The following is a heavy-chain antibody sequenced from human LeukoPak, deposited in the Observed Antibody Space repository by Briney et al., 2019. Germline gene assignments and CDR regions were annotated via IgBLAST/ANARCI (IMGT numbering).Heavy chain of an antibody. J-gene: IGHJ6*02. V-gene: IGHV3-48*03. CDR2: ISSSSSTI. D-gene: IGHD6-25*01. CDR1: EFSFSNYG. CDR3: ARTSSAMHV. Sequence: GGSLRLSCAASEFSFSNYGMSWVRQAPGRGLEWVSYISSSSSTIYYADSVKGRFTISRDNAKNSLHLQINSLRAEDTAVYYCARTSSAMHVWGQGTTATVSS.